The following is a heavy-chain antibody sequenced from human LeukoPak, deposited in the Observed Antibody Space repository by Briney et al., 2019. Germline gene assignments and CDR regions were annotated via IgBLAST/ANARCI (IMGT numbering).Heavy chain of an antibody. CDR3: ARDHCSSTICYRGALDY. CDR2: IIPIFGTA. CDR1: GGTFSSYA. J-gene: IGHJ4*02. D-gene: IGHD2-2*02. V-gene: IGHV1-69*13. Sequence: SVKVSCKASGGTFSSYAISWVRQARGQGLEWMGGIIPIFGTANYAQKFQGRVTITADESTSTAYMELSSLRSEDTAVYYCARDHCSSTICYRGALDYWGQGTLVTVSS.